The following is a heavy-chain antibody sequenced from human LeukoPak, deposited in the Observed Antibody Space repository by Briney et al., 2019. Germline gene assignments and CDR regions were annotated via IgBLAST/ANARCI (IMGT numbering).Heavy chain of an antibody. CDR1: GFTFSSYG. Sequence: PGGSLRLSCAASGFTFSSYGMHWVRQAPGKGLEWVAVISYDGSNKYYADSVKGRFTISRDNSKNTLYLQMNSLRAEDTAVYYCARDRYSGSYPIDYWGQGTLVTVSS. CDR2: ISYDGSNK. V-gene: IGHV3-30*03. J-gene: IGHJ4*02. D-gene: IGHD1-26*01. CDR3: ARDRYSGSYPIDY.